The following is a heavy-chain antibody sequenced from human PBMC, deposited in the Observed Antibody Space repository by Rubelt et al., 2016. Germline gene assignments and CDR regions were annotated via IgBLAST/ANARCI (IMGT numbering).Heavy chain of an antibody. Sequence: EAQLVESGGGLVKPGGSLRLSCVASGFSFSGYGMHWARQAPGKGLEWLANIKEDGSETYHVDSVRGRFTISSDNAKNSVYLRGNRRWAEDTVGYYCGGGCRHSSGRRYIGMDVWGQGTTVSVSS. V-gene: IGHV3-7*03. D-gene: IGHD6-19*01. CDR3: GGGCRHSSGRRYIGMDV. CDR2: IKEDGSET. CDR1: GFSFSGYG. J-gene: IGHJ6*02.